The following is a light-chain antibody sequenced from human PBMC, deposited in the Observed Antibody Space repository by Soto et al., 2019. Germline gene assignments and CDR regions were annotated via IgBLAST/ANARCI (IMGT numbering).Light chain of an antibody. CDR1: QSVSSSY. CDR3: QQYKNWS. J-gene: IGKJ1*01. CDR2: GAS. Sequence: EIVLTQSAGTLSLSPGERATLSCRASQSVSSSYLAWYQQKPGQAPRLLIYGASSRATGIPDRFSGSGSGTDFTLTISSMQSEDFAVYYCQQYKNWSVGQGTKVDIK. V-gene: IGKV3-20*01.